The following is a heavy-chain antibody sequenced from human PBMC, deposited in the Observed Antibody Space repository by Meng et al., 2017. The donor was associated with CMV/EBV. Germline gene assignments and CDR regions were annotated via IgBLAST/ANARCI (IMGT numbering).Heavy chain of an antibody. CDR3: RAEAAAGTDIDY. Sequence: GGSLRLSCAASGLTFSGSAMHWVRQASGKGLEWVGRIRSKANSYATAYAASVKGRFTISRDDSKNTAYLQMNSLKTEDTAVYYCRAEAAAGTDIDYWGQGTLVTVSS. V-gene: IGHV3-73*01. D-gene: IGHD6-13*01. CDR1: GLTFSGSA. J-gene: IGHJ4*02. CDR2: IRSKANSYAT.